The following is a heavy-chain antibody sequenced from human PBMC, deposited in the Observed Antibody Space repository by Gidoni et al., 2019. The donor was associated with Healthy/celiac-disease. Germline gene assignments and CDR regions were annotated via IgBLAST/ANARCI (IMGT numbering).Heavy chain of an antibody. CDR3: ARFSSGWYGDY. CDR1: GYTFTSYG. Sequence: QVQLVQSGAEVKKPGASVKVSCKASGYTFTSYGISWVRQAPVQGLEWMGGISAYNGNTNYAQKLKGRVTMTTDTSTITYYMELRSLRSDDTAVYYCARFSSGWYGDYWGQGTLVTVSS. D-gene: IGHD6-19*01. CDR2: ISAYNGNT. V-gene: IGHV1-18*01. J-gene: IGHJ4*02.